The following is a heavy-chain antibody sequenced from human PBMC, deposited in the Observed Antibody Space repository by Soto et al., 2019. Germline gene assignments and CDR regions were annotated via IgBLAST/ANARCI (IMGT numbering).Heavy chain of an antibody. CDR1: GFTLSNAW. J-gene: IGHJ4*02. CDR2: IKRNADGGTA. D-gene: IGHD4-17*01. V-gene: IGHV3-15*01. Sequence: EVQLVESEGGLVKPGGSLRLSCAASGFTLSNAWMSWVRQAPGKGLEWVGRIKRNADGGTADYAAPVKGRFTISRDDSKNTLYLQMNSLKTEDTAVYYCTTAATTVTTIDYWGQGTLVTVSS. CDR3: TTAATTVTTIDY.